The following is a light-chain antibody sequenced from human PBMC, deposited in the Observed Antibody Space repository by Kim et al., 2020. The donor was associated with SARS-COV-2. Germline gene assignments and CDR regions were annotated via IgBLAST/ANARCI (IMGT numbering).Light chain of an antibody. CDR2: DVT. J-gene: IGLJ2*01. Sequence: QSALTQPASVSGSPGQSITMSCTGTSSDVGGYNYVSWYQQHPGKASKLMIYDVTKRPSGVSNRFSGSKSGNTASLTISGLQAEDEADYYCTSYTRSDTLVFGGGTQLTV. CDR3: TSYTRSDTLV. V-gene: IGLV2-14*03. CDR1: SSDVGGYNY.